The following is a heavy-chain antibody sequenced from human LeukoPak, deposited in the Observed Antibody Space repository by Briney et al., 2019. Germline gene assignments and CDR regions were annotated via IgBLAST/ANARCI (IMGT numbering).Heavy chain of an antibody. CDR3: ARIYCTNDICTYYSDY. J-gene: IGHJ4*02. CDR2: ISGSGGNT. Sequence: GGSLRLSCAASGFTFSSYAMSWVRQAPGRGLEWVSAISGSGGNTYYADSVKGRFTISRDNSKNTLYLQMNSLRAEDTAVYYCARIYCTNDICTYYSDYWGQGTLVTVSS. D-gene: IGHD2-8*01. V-gene: IGHV3-23*01. CDR1: GFTFSSYA.